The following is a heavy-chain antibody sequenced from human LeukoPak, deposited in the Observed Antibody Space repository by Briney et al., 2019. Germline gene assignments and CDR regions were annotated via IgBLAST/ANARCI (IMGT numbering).Heavy chain of an antibody. CDR3: ARRYYGSGSYYNWFDP. CDR1: GYSFTNYW. Sequence: GESLKISCKGSGYSFTNYWISWVRKMPGKGLECMGKIDPSDSHATYSPSFQGHVTISADKSSTTADLQWGSLKASDSAMYYCARRYYGSGSYYNWFDPWGQGTLVTVSS. V-gene: IGHV5-10-1*01. CDR2: IDPSDSHA. J-gene: IGHJ5*02. D-gene: IGHD3-10*01.